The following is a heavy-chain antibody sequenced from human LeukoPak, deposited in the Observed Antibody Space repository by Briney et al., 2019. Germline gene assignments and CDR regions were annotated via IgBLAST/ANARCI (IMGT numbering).Heavy chain of an antibody. CDR1: GDSINSDYY. J-gene: IGHJ6*03. D-gene: IGHD6-19*01. V-gene: IGHV4-38-2*02. CDR3: ARERKVAGPFNYYYYYYMDV. CDR2: AYHRGGP. Sequence: SETLSLTCAVSGDSINSDYYWAWIRQPPGKGLEWIGSAYHRGGPHYNPSLRSRVTISVDTSKNQFSLKLSSVTAADTAVYYCARERKVAGPFNYYYYYYMDVWGKGTTVTVSS.